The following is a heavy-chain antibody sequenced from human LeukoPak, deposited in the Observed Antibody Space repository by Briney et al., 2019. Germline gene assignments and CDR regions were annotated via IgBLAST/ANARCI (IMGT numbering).Heavy chain of an antibody. D-gene: IGHD1-26*01. Sequence: SVKVSCKASGGTFSSYAISWVRQAPGQGLEWMGGIIPSFGTTNYAQKFQGRVTITTDESTSTTYMELSSLRSGDTAIYYCARSPELLDWFDPWGQGTLVTVSS. CDR3: ARSPELLDWFDP. V-gene: IGHV1-69*05. CDR1: GGTFSSYA. J-gene: IGHJ5*02. CDR2: IIPSFGTT.